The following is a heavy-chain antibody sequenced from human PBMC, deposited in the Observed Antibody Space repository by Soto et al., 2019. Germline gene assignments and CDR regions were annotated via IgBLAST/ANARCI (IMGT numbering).Heavy chain of an antibody. V-gene: IGHV3-72*01. CDR2: TRNKANSYTT. CDR1: GFTFSDHY. J-gene: IGHJ4*02. Sequence: PGGSLRLSCAASGFTFSDHYMDWVRQAPGKGLEWVGRTRNKANSYTTEYAASVKGRFTISRDDSKNSLYLQMNSLKTEDTAVYYCARDLIAARTGYWGQGTLVT. D-gene: IGHD6-13*01. CDR3: ARDLIAARTGY.